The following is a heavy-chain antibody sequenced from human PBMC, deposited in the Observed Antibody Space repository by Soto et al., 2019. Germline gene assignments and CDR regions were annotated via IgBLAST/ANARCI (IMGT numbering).Heavy chain of an antibody. Sequence: ASVKVSCKASGFSFTGYYIHWLRQAPGQRLEWMGWINAGNGNTKYSQKFQGRVTITRDTSASTAYMELSSLRSEDTAVYYCARAGVAGTLSGPDVWGQGPTVTVSS. CDR3: ARAGVAGTLSGPDV. CDR1: GFSFTGYY. V-gene: IGHV1-3*01. CDR2: INAGNGNT. J-gene: IGHJ6*02. D-gene: IGHD6-19*01.